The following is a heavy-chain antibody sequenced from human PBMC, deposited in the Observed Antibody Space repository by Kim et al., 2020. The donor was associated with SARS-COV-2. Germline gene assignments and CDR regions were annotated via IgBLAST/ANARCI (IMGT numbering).Heavy chain of an antibody. CDR3: ARDLPQQLASYNWFDP. J-gene: IGHJ5*02. V-gene: IGHV1-18*01. Sequence: ASVKVSCKASGYTFTSYGISWVRQAPGQGLEWMGWISAYNGNTNYAQKLQGRVTMTTDTSTSTAYMELRSLRSDDTAVYYCARDLPQQLASYNWFDPWGQGTLVTVSS. CDR2: ISAYNGNT. D-gene: IGHD6-13*01. CDR1: GYTFTSYG.